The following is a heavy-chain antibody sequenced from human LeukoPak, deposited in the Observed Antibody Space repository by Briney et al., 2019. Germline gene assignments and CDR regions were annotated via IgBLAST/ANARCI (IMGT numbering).Heavy chain of an antibody. Sequence: SETLSLTCTVSSGSISSSSYYWGWIRQPPGKGLEWIGSIYYSGSTYYNPSLKSRVTISVDTSKNQFSLKLSSVTAADTAVYYCARSTGYMGPYYFDYWGQGTLVTVSS. D-gene: IGHD6-13*01. CDR1: SGSISSSSYY. J-gene: IGHJ4*02. CDR3: ARSTGYMGPYYFDY. CDR2: IYYSGST. V-gene: IGHV4-39*07.